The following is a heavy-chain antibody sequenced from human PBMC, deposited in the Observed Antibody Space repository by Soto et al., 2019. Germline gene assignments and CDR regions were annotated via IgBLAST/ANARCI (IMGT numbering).Heavy chain of an antibody. D-gene: IGHD6-13*01. CDR1: GGSIRSGGYY. V-gene: IGHV4-31*03. J-gene: IGHJ4*02. CDR2: TYYSGYT. CDR3: ARVLSTAAVDY. Sequence: QVQLQESGPGLVKPSQTLSLSCTVSGGSIRSGGYYWTWIRQHPGKGLEWIGYTYYSGYTNYNPSLKSRVTISVDASKNQFSVKPSSVTAADTAVYYCARVLSTAAVDYWGQGTLVTVSS.